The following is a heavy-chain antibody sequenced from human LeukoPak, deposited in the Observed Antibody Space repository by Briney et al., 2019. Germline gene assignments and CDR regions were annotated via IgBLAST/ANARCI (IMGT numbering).Heavy chain of an antibody. CDR3: ARPIDIPPIKQQLVFAFDI. D-gene: IGHD6-13*01. CDR1: GGSISSYY. J-gene: IGHJ3*02. Sequence: SETLSLTCTVSGGSISSYYWSWIRQPPGKGLEWMGYINYCGSTNYNPSLKSRVTISVDTSKNQFSLKLSSVTAADTAVYYCARPIDIPPIKQQLVFAFDIWGQGTMVTVSS. CDR2: INYCGST. V-gene: IGHV4-59*01.